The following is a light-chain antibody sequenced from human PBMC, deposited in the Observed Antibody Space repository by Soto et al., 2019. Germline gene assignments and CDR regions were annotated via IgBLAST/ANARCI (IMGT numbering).Light chain of an antibody. J-gene: IGKJ1*01. V-gene: IGKV3-11*01. CDR1: QSVSNY. Sequence: EIVLTQFPATLSLSPGERATLSCRASQSVSNYFAWYQQKPGQAPRLLFYDAANRANGIPARFSASGYGTAFTLPISSLEPEDFAIYYCQQRRKWPLTFGQGHKVEIK. CDR2: DAA. CDR3: QQRRKWPLT.